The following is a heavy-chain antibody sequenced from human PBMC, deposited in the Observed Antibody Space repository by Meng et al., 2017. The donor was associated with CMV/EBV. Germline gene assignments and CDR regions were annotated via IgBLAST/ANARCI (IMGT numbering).Heavy chain of an antibody. V-gene: IGHV1-18*04. J-gene: IGHJ3*02. D-gene: IGHD3-22*01. CDR1: GYTFTGYY. CDR3: ARPDSSGYYDAFDI. CDR2: INPNSGNT. Sequence: ASVKVSCKASGYTFTGYYMHWVRQAPGQGLEWMGWINPNSGNTNYAQKLQGRVTMTTDTSTSTAYMELRSLRSDDTAVYYCARPDSSGYYDAFDIWGQGTMVTVSS.